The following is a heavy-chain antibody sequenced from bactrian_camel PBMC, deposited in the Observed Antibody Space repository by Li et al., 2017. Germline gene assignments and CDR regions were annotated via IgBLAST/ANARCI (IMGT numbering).Heavy chain of an antibody. CDR3: AATSNWKLSGCRLRSDYNV. Sequence: HVQLVESGGGSVQAGGSRRLSCIAATDIRRINCMGWFRQAPGQGRERVAGFSPNAVTDYADSVKGRFTISKDSRDFLNLEMNSLKPEDTGIYYCAATSNWKLSGCRLRSDYNVWGQGTQVTVSS. J-gene: IGHJ4*01. V-gene: IGHV3S53*01. D-gene: IGHD3*01. CDR2: FSPNAVT. CDR1: TDIRRINC.